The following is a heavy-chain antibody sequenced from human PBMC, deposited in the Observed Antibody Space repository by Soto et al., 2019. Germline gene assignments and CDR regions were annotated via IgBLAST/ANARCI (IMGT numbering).Heavy chain of an antibody. V-gene: IGHV1-18*01. CDR3: GRDTSFGVGDY. D-gene: IGHD3-3*01. J-gene: IGHJ4*02. Sequence: QVQLVQSGAEVKKPGASVKVSCKTSGYTFTSYGISWVRRAPGQALEWMEWISAYNGNTNYAQKLQGRVTMTTDTPTSTAYMELRSLGPYDTAVYYCGRDTSFGVGDYWGQGTLVTVSS. CDR1: GYTFTSYG. CDR2: ISAYNGNT.